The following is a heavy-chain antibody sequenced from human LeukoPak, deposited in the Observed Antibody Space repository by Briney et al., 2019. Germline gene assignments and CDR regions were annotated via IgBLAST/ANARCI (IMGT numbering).Heavy chain of an antibody. J-gene: IGHJ4*02. D-gene: IGHD1-1*01. CDR1: GYTFTSFG. V-gene: IGHV1-18*01. CDR2: VSAYNGNI. Sequence: RASVKVSCKASGYTFTSFGVSWVRQAPGQGLEWMGWVSAYNGNIQYAQKLQGGVTMTTDISTSTAYMDLRSLRSDDTAVYYCVRDLGTLERMIFSDYWGQGTLVTVSS. CDR3: VRDLGTLERMIFSDY.